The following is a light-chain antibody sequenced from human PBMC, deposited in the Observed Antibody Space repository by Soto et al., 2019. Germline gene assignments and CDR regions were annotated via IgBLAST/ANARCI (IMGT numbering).Light chain of an antibody. CDR3: QQYGGSPRVT. CDR1: QSVSSNY. Sequence: EIVLTQSPGTLSLSPGERATLSCRASQSVSSNYLAWYQQKPGQAPRLLIYGASSRATGIPGRFRGSGSGTDFTLAISRLEPEDFAVYYCQQYGGSPRVTFGGETKVEIK. CDR2: GAS. J-gene: IGKJ4*01. V-gene: IGKV3-20*01.